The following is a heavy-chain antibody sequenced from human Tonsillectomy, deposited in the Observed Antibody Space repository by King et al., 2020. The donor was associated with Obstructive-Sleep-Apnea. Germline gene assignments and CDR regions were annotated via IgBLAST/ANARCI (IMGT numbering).Heavy chain of an antibody. CDR1: GGSISSYY. Sequence: QVQLQESGPGLVKPSETLSLTCTVSGGSISSYYWSWIRQPPGKGLEWIGYISYSGSTNYNPSLKSQVTISVDTSKNQFSLKLSPVTAADTAVYYCARAAGLFDYWGQGTLVTVSS. CDR3: ARAAGLFDY. D-gene: IGHD2-15*01. V-gene: IGHV4-59*01. CDR2: ISYSGST. J-gene: IGHJ4*02.